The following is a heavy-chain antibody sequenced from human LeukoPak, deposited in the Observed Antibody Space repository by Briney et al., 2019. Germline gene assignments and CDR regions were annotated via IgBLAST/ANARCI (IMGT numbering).Heavy chain of an antibody. CDR1: GVTLPSNY. J-gene: IGHJ4*02. D-gene: IGHD6-13*01. Sequence: GGSLRLSWAAPGVTLPSNYKSWGRQAPGKGLEWGSVIYRRGVTHYADSVKGRFTISRDNSKNTLYLQMNSLRAEDTGVYYCAKGPGDPGIAAAGTDFHFDYWGQGTLVTVSS. V-gene: IGHV3-53*01. CDR3: AKGPGDPGIAAAGTDFHFDY. CDR2: IYRRGVT.